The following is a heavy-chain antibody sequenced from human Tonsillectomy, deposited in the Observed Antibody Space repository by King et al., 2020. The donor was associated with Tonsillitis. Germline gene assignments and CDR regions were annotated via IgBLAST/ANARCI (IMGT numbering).Heavy chain of an antibody. D-gene: IGHD1-1*01. CDR3: AKKLADYGMDV. V-gene: IGHV3-23*03. CDR1: GFTFSSYA. Sequence: VQLVESGGGLVPPGGSLRLSCAASGFTFSSYAMSWVRQAPGKGLEWVSVIYSGGSSTYNADSVKGRFPISRDNSKNTLYLQMNSLRAEDTAVYYCAKKLADYGMDVWGQGTTVTVSS. J-gene: IGHJ6*02. CDR2: IYSGGSST.